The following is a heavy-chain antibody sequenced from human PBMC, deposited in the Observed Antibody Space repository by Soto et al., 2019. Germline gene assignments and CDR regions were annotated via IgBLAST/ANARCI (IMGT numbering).Heavy chain of an antibody. CDR1: GGTFSSYA. Sequence: QVQLVQSGAEVKKPGSSVKVSCKASGGTFSSYAISWVRQAPGQGLEWMGGIIPIFGTANYAQKFQGRVTISAGESTRTAYMGLSRLRSEDTAVYYCARETRTQDYGDYGGLGGWFYPGGQGTLVNVSS. CDR3: ARETRTQDYGDYGGLGGWFYP. V-gene: IGHV1-69*01. J-gene: IGHJ5*02. D-gene: IGHD4-17*01. CDR2: IIPIFGTA.